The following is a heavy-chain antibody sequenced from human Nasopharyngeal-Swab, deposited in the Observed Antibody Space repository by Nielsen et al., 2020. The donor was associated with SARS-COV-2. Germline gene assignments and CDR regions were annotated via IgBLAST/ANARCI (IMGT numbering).Heavy chain of an antibody. CDR2: IVGSGDISGSGGNT. D-gene: IGHD3-10*01. Sequence: GASLKISCVASGYSFRTYGMSWVRQAPGKGLEWVAAIVGSGDISGSGGNTYYADSVKGRFTVSRDNSKNTLFLEMDSLRAEDTAVYYCARGSSVHAFDVWGQGTEVTVSS. CDR3: ARGSSVHAFDV. J-gene: IGHJ3*01. CDR1: GYSFRTYG. V-gene: IGHV3-23*01.